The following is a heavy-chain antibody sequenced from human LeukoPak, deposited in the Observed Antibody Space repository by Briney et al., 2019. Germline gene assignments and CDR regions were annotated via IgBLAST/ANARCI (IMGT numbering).Heavy chain of an antibody. CDR2: ISSSSSYI. V-gene: IGHV3-21*01. CDR1: GFTFSSYS. Sequence: GGSLRLSCAASGFTFSSYSMNWVRQAPGKGLEWVSSISSSSSYIYYADSVKGRFTIFRDNAKNSLYLQMNNLRAEDTAVYYCARARYCSSYSCYKDYWGQGTLVTVSS. D-gene: IGHD2-2*02. CDR3: ARARYCSSYSCYKDY. J-gene: IGHJ4*02.